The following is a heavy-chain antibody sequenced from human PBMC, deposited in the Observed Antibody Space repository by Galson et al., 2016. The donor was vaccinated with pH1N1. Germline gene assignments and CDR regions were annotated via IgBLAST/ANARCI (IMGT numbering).Heavy chain of an antibody. CDR2: ISAYDGHT. CDR3: ARGLDYYGSGYYVI. J-gene: IGHJ4*02. CDR1: GYTFINYG. D-gene: IGHD3-10*01. Sequence: SVKVSCKASGYTFINYGIAWVRQAPGQGPEWMGWISAYDGHTDYAQNFQGRVAMTIDTSTSTANMELRSLRSEDTAIYYCARGLDYYGSGYYVIWGQGTLVTVSS. V-gene: IGHV1-18*01.